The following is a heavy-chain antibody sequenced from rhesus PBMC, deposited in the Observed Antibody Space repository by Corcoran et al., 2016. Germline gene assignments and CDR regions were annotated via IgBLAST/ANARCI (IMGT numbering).Heavy chain of an antibody. J-gene: IGHJ4*01. V-gene: IGHV4-65*01. D-gene: IGHD6-31*01. CDR1: GGSVSSSNW. CDR3: ARGAGSYFDY. CDR2: ISGSSGST. Sequence: QVQLQELGPGLVKPSETLSLTCAVSGGSVSSSNWWSWIRQPPGKGLEWIGYISGSSGSTYYNPSLKRRVTISTDTSKNQFSLKLSSVTAADTAVYYCARGAGSYFDYWGQGVLVTVSS.